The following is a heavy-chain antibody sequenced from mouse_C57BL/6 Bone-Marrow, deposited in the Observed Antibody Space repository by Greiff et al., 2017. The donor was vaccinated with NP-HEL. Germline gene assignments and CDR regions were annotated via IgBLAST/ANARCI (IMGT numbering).Heavy chain of an antibody. J-gene: IGHJ2*01. D-gene: IGHD2-4*01. V-gene: IGHV14-1*01. Sequence: VQLQQSGAELVRPGASVKLSCTASGFNIKDYYMHWVKQRPEQGLEWIGRIDPVDGDTEYAPKFQGKATMTADTSSDTAYLQLSSLTSDDTAVYYCFYDYDVPFDYWGQGTTLTVSS. CDR2: IDPVDGDT. CDR1: GFNIKDYY. CDR3: FYDYDVPFDY.